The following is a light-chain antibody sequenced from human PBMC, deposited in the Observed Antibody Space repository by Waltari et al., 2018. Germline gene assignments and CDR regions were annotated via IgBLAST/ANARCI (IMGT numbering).Light chain of an antibody. J-gene: IGLJ3*02. CDR2: LNSDGSH. V-gene: IGLV4-69*01. CDR3: ETWDTAIHV. Sequence: QLVVTQSPSASAPLGASVKLTCTLTSGHSTFAIAWHPQQPGKGTRYLMSLNSDGSHSRGDGIPDRFSGSSSGAERYLTISSLESEDEADYYCETWDTAIHVFGGGTKLTVI. CDR1: SGHSTFA.